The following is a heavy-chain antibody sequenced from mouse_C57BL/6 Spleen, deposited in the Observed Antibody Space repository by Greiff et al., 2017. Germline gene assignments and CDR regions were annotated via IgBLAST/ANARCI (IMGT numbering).Heavy chain of an antibody. Sequence: EVQLQQPGAELVRPGASVKMSCTASGFNIKDDYMHWVKQRPEQGLEWIGWIDPDNGDTEYASKFQGKATITADTSSNTAYLQLSSLTSEDTAVYCCTPSYYYGSSPRFAYWGHGALVSVSA. V-gene: IGHV14-4*01. D-gene: IGHD1-1*01. J-gene: IGHJ3*01. CDR2: IDPDNGDT. CDR3: TPSYYYGSSPRFAY. CDR1: GFNIKDDY.